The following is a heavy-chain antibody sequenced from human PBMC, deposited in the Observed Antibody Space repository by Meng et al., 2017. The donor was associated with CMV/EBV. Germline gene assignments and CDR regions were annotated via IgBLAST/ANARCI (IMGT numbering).Heavy chain of an antibody. D-gene: IGHD1-14*01. V-gene: IGHV3-7*01. J-gene: IGHJ4*02. CDR3: ARAEGGDYFDY. CDR2: IKQDGSEK. Sequence: GESLKISCAASGFTFSSYWMSWVRRAPGKGLEWVANIKQDGSEKYYVDSVKGRFTISRDNAKNSLYLQMNSLRAEDTAVYYCARAEGGDYFDYWGQGTLVTVSS. CDR1: GFTFSSYW.